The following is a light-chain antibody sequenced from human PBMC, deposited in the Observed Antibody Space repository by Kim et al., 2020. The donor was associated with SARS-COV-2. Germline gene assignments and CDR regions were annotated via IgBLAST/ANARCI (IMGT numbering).Light chain of an antibody. Sequence: DIQMTQSPSSLSASVGDRVTITCRASQDISRFFTWYQQIPGKAPKRVIFAASSLQSGVPSRFSGSGSGTDFTLTISSLQPEDFATYYCQQRYRTPHTFGQGTKLEI. CDR2: AAS. CDR1: QDISRF. V-gene: IGKV1-39*01. J-gene: IGKJ2*01. CDR3: QQRYRTPHT.